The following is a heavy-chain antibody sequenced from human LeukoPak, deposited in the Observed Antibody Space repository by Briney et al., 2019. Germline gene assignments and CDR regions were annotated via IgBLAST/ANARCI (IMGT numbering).Heavy chain of an antibody. D-gene: IGHD6-6*01. Sequence: SETLSLTCTVSGGSISSYYWSWIRQPPGKGLEWIGYIYYSGSTNYNPSLKSRVTISVDTSKNQFSLKLSSVTAADTAVYYCARDSLGSSSVLLSDNWFDPWGQGTLVTVSS. J-gene: IGHJ5*02. CDR1: GGSISSYY. CDR2: IYYSGST. CDR3: ARDSLGSSSVLLSDNWFDP. V-gene: IGHV4-59*12.